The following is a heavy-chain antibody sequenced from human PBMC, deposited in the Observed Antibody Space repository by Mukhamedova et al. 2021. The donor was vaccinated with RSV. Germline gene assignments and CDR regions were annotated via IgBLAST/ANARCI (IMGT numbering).Heavy chain of an antibody. D-gene: IGHD3-22*01. CDR3: ARDFIDSSGLAADY. V-gene: IGHV1-3*01. J-gene: IGHJ4*02. CDR2: INAGNGNT. Sequence: INAGNGNTKYSQKFQGRVTITRDTSASTAYMELSSLRSEDTAVYYCARDFIDSSGLAADYWGQGTLVTVSS.